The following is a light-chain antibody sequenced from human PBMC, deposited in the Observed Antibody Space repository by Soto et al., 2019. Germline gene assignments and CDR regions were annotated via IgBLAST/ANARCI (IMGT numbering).Light chain of an antibody. Sequence: EIVLTQSPATLSVSQGERDTISCRASQSVRSNYLAWYQQKPGQAPRLLIYGASSRATGIPDRFSGSGSGTDFTLNISRLEPEDFAVYYCQQYGSSPQTFAQGTKVNI. V-gene: IGKV3-20*01. CDR2: GAS. CDR1: QSVRSNY. CDR3: QQYGSSPQT. J-gene: IGKJ1*01.